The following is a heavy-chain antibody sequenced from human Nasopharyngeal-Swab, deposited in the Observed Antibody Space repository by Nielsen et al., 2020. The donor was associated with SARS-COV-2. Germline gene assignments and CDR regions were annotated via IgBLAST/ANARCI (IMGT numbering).Heavy chain of an antibody. Sequence: GESLKISCVASGYSFRTYGMSWVRQAPGKGLEWVAAIVGSGDISGSGGNTYYADSVKGRFTISRDNSKNTLSLQMNSLRAEDTAVYYCAKGLRGPYFFWGQGTLVTVSS. CDR2: IVGSGDISGSGGNT. D-gene: IGHD2/OR15-2a*01. CDR1: GYSFRTYG. CDR3: AKGLRGPYFF. J-gene: IGHJ4*02. V-gene: IGHV3-23*01.